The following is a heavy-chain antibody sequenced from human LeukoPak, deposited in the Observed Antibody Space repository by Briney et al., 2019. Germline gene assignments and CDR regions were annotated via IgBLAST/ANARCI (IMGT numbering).Heavy chain of an antibody. J-gene: IGHJ6*02. D-gene: IGHD1-26*01. V-gene: IGHV3-30-3*01. CDR2: ISYDGGNK. CDR1: GFTFSSYA. CDR3: ARGGFGVGATFLFDYYYYGMDV. Sequence: GRSLRLSCAASGFTFSSYAMHWVRQAPGKGLEWVAVISYDGGNKYYADSVKGRFTISRDNSKNTLYLQMNSLRAEDTAVYYCARGGFGVGATFLFDYYYYGMDVWGQGTTVTVSS.